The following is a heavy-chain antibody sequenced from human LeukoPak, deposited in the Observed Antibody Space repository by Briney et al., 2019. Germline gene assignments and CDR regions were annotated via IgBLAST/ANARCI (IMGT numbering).Heavy chain of an antibody. V-gene: IGHV4-59*08. CDR1: GGSISSYY. CDR2: IYYSGST. Sequence: SETLSLACTVSGGSISSYYWSWIRQPPGKGLEWIGYIYYSGSTNYNPSLKSRVTISLDTSKNQFSLKLSSVTAADTAVYYCARQGSVTGFDYWGQGTLVTVSS. D-gene: IGHD1-14*01. J-gene: IGHJ4*02. CDR3: ARQGSVTGFDY.